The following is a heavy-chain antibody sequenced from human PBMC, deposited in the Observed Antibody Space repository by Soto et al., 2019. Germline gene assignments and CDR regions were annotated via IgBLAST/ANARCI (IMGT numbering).Heavy chain of an antibody. Sequence: SETLSLTCAVYGGSFSGYYWSWIRQPPGKGLEWIGEINHSGSTNYNPSLKSRVTISVDTSKNQFSLKLSSVTAADTAVYYGGSSWNDVSLDYWGQGTLVTVSS. CDR2: INHSGST. CDR1: GGSFSGYY. D-gene: IGHD1-1*01. CDR3: GSSWNDVSLDY. J-gene: IGHJ4*02. V-gene: IGHV4-34*01.